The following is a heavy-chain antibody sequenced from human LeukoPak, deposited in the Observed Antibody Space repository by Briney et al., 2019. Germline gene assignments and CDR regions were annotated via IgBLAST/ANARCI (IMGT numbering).Heavy chain of an antibody. CDR1: GGSISSGSYY. J-gene: IGHJ4*02. CDR2: IYTSGST. Sequence: SETLSLTCTVSGGSISSGSYYWSWIRQPAGKGLEWIGRIYTSGSTNYNPSLKSRVTISVDTSKNQFSLKLSSVTAADTAMYYCARVTPYYDFWSGYLDYWGQGTLVTVSS. V-gene: IGHV4-61*02. CDR3: ARVTPYYDFWSGYLDY. D-gene: IGHD3-3*01.